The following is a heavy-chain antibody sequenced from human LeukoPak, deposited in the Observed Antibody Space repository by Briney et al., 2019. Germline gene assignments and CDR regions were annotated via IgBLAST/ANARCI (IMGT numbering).Heavy chain of an antibody. CDR3: ASDRDYYDSIRPNWFDP. J-gene: IGHJ5*02. CDR1: GGTFSSYA. Sequence: SVKVSCKASGGTFSSYAISWVRQAPGQGLEWMGGIIPIFGTANYAQKFQGRVTITADESTSTAYMELSSLRSEDTAVYYCASDRDYYDSIRPNWFDPWGQGTLVTVSS. CDR2: IIPIFGTA. V-gene: IGHV1-69*13. D-gene: IGHD3-3*01.